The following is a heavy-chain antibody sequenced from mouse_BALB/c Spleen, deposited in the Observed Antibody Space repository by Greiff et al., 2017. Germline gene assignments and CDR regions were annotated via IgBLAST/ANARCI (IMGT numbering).Heavy chain of an antibody. J-gene: IGHJ2*01. CDR3: AREYGNYYFDY. CDR2: INSNGGST. CDR1: GFTFSSYG. Sequence: DVKLVESGGGLVQPGGSLKLSCAASGFTFSSYGMSWVRQTPDKRLELVATINSNGGSTYYPDSVKGRFTISRDNAKNTLYLQMSSLKSEDTAMYYCAREYGNYYFDYWGQGTTLTVSS. V-gene: IGHV5-6-3*01. D-gene: IGHD2-10*02.